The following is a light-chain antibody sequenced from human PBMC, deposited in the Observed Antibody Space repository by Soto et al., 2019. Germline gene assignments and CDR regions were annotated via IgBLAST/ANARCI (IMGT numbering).Light chain of an antibody. Sequence: QAVVTQPPSASGTPGQRVTISCSGSSCNIGSNTVNWYQELPGTAPKLLIYTNNQRPSGVPDRFSGSKSGTSASLAISGLQSDDEADYYCAAWDDSLNGYVFGTGTKLTVL. J-gene: IGLJ1*01. CDR3: AAWDDSLNGYV. V-gene: IGLV1-44*01. CDR2: TNN. CDR1: SCNIGSNT.